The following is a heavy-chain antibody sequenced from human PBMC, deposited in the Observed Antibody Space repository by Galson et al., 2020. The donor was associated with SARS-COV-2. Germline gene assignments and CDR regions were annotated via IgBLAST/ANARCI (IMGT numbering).Heavy chain of an antibody. D-gene: IGHD2-15*01. V-gene: IGHV3-21*01. CDR2: ISSSSSYI. J-gene: IGHJ4*02. Sequence: GESLKISCAASGFTFSSYSMNWVRQAPGKGLEWVSSISSSSSYIYYADSVKGRFTISRDNAKNSLYLQMNSLRAEDTAVYYCLRSTPGDYWGQGTLVTVSS. CDR3: LRSTPGDY. CDR1: GFTFSSYS.